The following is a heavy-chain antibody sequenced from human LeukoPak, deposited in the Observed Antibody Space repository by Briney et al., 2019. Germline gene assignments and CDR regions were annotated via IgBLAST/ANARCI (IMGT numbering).Heavy chain of an antibody. D-gene: IGHD3-9*01. J-gene: IGHJ4*02. CDR1: GFTFSDHY. V-gene: IGHV3-11*04. CDR2: ISSSGSTI. Sequence: GGSLRLSCAASGFTFSDHYMNWVRQAPGKGLEWVSYISSSGSTIYYADSVKGRFTISRDNAKNSLYLQMNSLRAEDTAVYYCARVRAPDYDILTGYRSSDYFDYWGQGTLVTVSS. CDR3: ARVRAPDYDILTGYRSSDYFDY.